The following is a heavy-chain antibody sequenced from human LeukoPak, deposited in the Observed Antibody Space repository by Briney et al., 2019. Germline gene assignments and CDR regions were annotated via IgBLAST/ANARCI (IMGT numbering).Heavy chain of an antibody. D-gene: IGHD3-3*02. Sequence: KPSETLSLTCAVYGGSFSGYYWSWIRQPPGKGLEWIGEINHSGSTNYNPSLKSRVTISVDTSKNQFSLKLSSVTAADTAVYYCARSVGPFLEWFHFNAYYYYGMDVWGQGTTVTVSS. J-gene: IGHJ6*02. CDR3: ARSVGPFLEWFHFNAYYYYGMDV. CDR1: GGSFSGYY. CDR2: INHSGST. V-gene: IGHV4-34*01.